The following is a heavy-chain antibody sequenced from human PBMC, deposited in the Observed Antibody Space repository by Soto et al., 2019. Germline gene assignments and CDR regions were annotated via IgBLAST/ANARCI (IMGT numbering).Heavy chain of an antibody. D-gene: IGHD7-27*01. Sequence: QVQLVQSGAEVKKPGSSVKVSCKASGGTFSSYAISWVRQAPGQGLEWMGGIIPIFGTANYAQKFQGRVTITADESTSTAYMELSSLRSEDTAVDYCARDRNRGPNFIPWFDPWGQGTLVTVSS. V-gene: IGHV1-69*01. J-gene: IGHJ5*02. CDR2: IIPIFGTA. CDR1: GGTFSSYA. CDR3: ARDRNRGPNFIPWFDP.